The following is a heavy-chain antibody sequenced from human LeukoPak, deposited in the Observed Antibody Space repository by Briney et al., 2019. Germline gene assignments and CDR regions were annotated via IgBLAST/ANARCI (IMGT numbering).Heavy chain of an antibody. CDR3: ARDRATTMFDY. CDR1: GFTFSNYW. V-gene: IGHV3-74*01. D-gene: IGHD5-24*01. J-gene: IGHJ4*02. Sequence: GGSLRLSCAASGFTFSNYWMHWVRQAPGKGLVWVSRINSDGSSTTYADSVKGRFTISRDNVKNTLYLQMNSLRADDTAVYYCARDRATTMFDYWAQGTLVTVSS. CDR2: INSDGSST.